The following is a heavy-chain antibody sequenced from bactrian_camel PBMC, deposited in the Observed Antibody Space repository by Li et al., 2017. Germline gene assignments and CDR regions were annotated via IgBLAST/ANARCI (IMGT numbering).Heavy chain of an antibody. J-gene: IGHJ4*01. CDR2: VNSAGGDT. CDR3: AKPLTSYRTWSD. CDR1: GFTFSRYA. V-gene: IGHV3S40*01. D-gene: IGHD6*01. Sequence: DVQLVESGGGLVQPGGSLRLSCAASGFTFSRYAMSWVRQAPGKGLEWVSAVNSAGGDTMYADSVKGRFTISRDNAKNTVYLQMNSLKSEDTAMYYCAKPLTSYRTWSDWGQGTQVTVS.